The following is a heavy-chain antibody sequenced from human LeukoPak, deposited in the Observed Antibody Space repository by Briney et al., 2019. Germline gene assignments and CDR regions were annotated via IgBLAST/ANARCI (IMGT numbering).Heavy chain of an antibody. J-gene: IGHJ4*02. D-gene: IGHD6-6*01. V-gene: IGHV3-23*01. CDR1: GFTFNTYA. Sequence: PGGSLRLSCAASGFTFNTYAVNWVRQAPGKGLEWVSTISGSGGSTYYADSVKGRFTISRDNSKNTLYLQMNSLRADDTAVYSCAKDLSSSTVPDYFDSWGQGTLVTVSS. CDR3: AKDLSSSTVPDYFDS. CDR2: ISGSGGST.